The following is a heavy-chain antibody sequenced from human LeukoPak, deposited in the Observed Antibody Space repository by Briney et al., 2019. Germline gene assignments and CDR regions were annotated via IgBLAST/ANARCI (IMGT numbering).Heavy chain of an antibody. V-gene: IGHV1-46*01. CDR1: GYTFTSYY. Sequence: GASVKVSCKASGYTFTSYYMHWVRQAPGQGLEWMGIINPSGGSTSYAQKFQGRVTMTRDTSTSTVYMELSSLRSEDTAVYYCASNGLFGTHGAPFDYWGKGTLVTVSS. D-gene: IGHD3-16*01. J-gene: IGHJ4*02. CDR2: INPSGGST. CDR3: ASNGLFGTHGAPFDY.